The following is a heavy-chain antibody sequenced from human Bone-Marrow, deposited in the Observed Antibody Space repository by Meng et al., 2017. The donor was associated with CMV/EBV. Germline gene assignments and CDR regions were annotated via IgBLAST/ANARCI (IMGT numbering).Heavy chain of an antibody. CDR2: ITTKADNYAT. Sequence: GESLKISCAASGFTFSSYSMNWVRQTSGKGLEWLGRITTKADNYATISGPSVKGRFTMSRDDSKTTAYLHMNSLKTEDTAVYYCTTASGFWGTHGLDVGGQGTTATVSS. CDR1: GFTFSSYS. D-gene: IGHD3-16*01. V-gene: IGHV3-73*01. J-gene: IGHJ6*02. CDR3: TTASGFWGTHGLDV.